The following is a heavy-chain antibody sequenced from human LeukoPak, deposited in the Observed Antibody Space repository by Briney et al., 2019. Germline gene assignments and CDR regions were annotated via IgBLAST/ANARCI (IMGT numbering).Heavy chain of an antibody. Sequence: SETLSLTCTVSGGSISSSSYYWGWIRQPPGKGLEWIGSIYYSGSTYYNPSLKSRVTISVDTSKNQFSLKLSSVTAADTAVYYCARHSSGWYQGWFDPWGQGILVTVSS. CDR2: IYYSGST. V-gene: IGHV4-39*01. D-gene: IGHD6-19*01. CDR1: GGSISSSSYY. CDR3: ARHSSGWYQGWFDP. J-gene: IGHJ5*02.